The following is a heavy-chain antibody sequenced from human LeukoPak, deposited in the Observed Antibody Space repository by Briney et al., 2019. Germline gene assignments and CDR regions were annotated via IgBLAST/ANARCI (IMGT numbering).Heavy chain of an antibody. D-gene: IGHD6-13*01. Sequence: GGSLRLSCAASGFTFSSYSMNWVRHAPGKGLELVSSISSSSSYIYYADSVKGRFTISRDNAKNSLYLQMNSLRAEDTAVYYCARSHGYSSSYFDYWGQGTLVTVSS. V-gene: IGHV3-21*01. CDR3: ARSHGYSSSYFDY. CDR2: ISSSSSYI. J-gene: IGHJ4*02. CDR1: GFTFSSYS.